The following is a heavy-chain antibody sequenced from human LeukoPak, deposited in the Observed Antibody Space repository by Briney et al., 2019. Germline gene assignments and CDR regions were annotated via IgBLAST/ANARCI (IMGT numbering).Heavy chain of an antibody. CDR2: INSAGSST. Sequence: GGSLRLSCAASGFTFSSYWMHWVRHAPGKGLVRVSRINSAGSSTIYADSVKGRFTISRDNAKSTLYLQMNSLRAEDTAVYYCARARVSYWSGDSSSVDVGGRGTPGPVS. CDR3: ARARVSYWSGDSSSVDV. D-gene: IGHD2-15*01. V-gene: IGHV3-74*01. CDR1: GFTFSSYW. J-gene: IGHJ6*02.